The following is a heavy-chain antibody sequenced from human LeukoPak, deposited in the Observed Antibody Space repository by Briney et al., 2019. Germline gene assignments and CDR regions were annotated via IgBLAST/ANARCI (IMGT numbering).Heavy chain of an antibody. CDR3: ARIPTIIAVAPIDY. Sequence: GESLRLSCAASGFTFSSYSMNWVRQAPGKGLEWVSSISSSSSYIYYADSVKGRFTISRDNAKNSLYLQMNSLRAEDTAVYYCARIPTIIAVAPIDYWGQGTLVTVSS. J-gene: IGHJ4*02. D-gene: IGHD6-19*01. V-gene: IGHV3-21*01. CDR2: ISSSSSYI. CDR1: GFTFSSYS.